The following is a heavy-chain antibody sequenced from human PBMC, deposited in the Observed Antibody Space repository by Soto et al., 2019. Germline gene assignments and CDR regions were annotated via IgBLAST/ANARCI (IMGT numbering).Heavy chain of an antibody. D-gene: IGHD6-19*01. Sequence: QLQLQESGPGLVKPSETLSLTCTVSGGSISSSSYYWGWIRQPPGKGLEWIGSIYYSGRTYYNPSLQRRVTISVDTSKNQFSLKLSSVTAADTAVYYCARHGAAVAGRKYFQQWGQGTLVTVSS. V-gene: IGHV4-39*01. CDR2: IYYSGRT. J-gene: IGHJ1*01. CDR3: ARHGAAVAGRKYFQQ. CDR1: GGSISSSSYY.